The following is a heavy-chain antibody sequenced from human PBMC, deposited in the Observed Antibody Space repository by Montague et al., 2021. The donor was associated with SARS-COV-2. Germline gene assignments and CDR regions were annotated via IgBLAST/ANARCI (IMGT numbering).Heavy chain of an antibody. V-gene: IGHV4-34*01. CDR1: GGSFSGYY. CDR3: ARGRRILLWFGELFPGGDYYGMDV. CDR2: INHGGST. D-gene: IGHD3-10*01. Sequence: SETLSLTCAVYGGSFSGYYWSWIRQPPGKGLEWIGKINHGGSTXXXPSXXXRVTISVDTSKNQFSLKLSSVTAADTAVYYCARGRRILLWFGELFPGGDYYGMDVWGQGTTVTVSS. J-gene: IGHJ6*02.